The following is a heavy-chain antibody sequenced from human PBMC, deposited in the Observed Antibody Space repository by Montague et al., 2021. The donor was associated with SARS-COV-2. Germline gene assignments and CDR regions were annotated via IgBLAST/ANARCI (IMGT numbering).Heavy chain of an antibody. CDR1: GDSVSSNSAA. CDR3: AREGTVPGPRGIYFDD. J-gene: IGHJ4*02. D-gene: IGHD1-1*01. CDR2: TYYRSKWYT. Sequence: CAISGDSVSSNSAAWNWIRQSPSGGLEWLGRTYYRSKWYTDYAPSVKTRITIIPDTSNNQFSLHLNSVTPGDTAVYYCAREGTVPGPRGIYFDDWGQGTLVTVSS. V-gene: IGHV6-1*01.